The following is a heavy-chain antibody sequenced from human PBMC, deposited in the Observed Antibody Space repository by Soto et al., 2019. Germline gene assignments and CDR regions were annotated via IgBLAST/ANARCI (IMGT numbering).Heavy chain of an antibody. J-gene: IGHJ4*02. CDR1: GGTFSSYT. D-gene: IGHD5-12*01. V-gene: IGHV1-69*02. CDR3: ALTTSGYFPLFFDS. CDR2: IITILGIA. Sequence: QVQLVQSGAEVKKPGSSVKVSCKASGGTFSSYTISWVRQAPGHGLEWMGSIITILGIANYAQKIQGRVTITADKSTSTAYMELSTVSSEHGSVYFCALTTSGYFPLFFDSWGQGTLVTVSS.